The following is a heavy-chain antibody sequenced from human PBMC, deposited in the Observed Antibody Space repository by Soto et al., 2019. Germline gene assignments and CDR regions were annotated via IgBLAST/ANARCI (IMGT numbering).Heavy chain of an antibody. Sequence: ASVKVSCKASGYTFTSYDINWVRQATGQGLEWMGWMNPNSGNTGYAQKFQGRVTMTRNTSISTAYMELSSLRSEDTAVYYCARRRGHAVPNLSRSSWFDPWGQGTLVTVSS. J-gene: IGHJ5*02. CDR2: MNPNSGNT. D-gene: IGHD4-4*01. CDR3: ARRRGHAVPNLSRSSWFDP. V-gene: IGHV1-8*01. CDR1: GYTFTSYD.